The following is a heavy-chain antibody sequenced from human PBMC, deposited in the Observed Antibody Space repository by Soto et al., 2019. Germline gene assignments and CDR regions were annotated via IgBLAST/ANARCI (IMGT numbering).Heavy chain of an antibody. CDR1: GYTFTDYY. CDR3: TRQKGSYSYYDMDV. J-gene: IGHJ6*02. V-gene: IGHV1-2*04. CDR2: INPNSGAT. Sequence: QVQLVQSGAEVKKPGASVKVSCTASGYTFTDYYIHWVRQAPGQGLEWMGWINPNSGATNYAQKFQGWVTMTRDTSISTAYMDLSRLTSDGTAIYYCTRQKGSYSYYDMDVWGQGTTVTVSS.